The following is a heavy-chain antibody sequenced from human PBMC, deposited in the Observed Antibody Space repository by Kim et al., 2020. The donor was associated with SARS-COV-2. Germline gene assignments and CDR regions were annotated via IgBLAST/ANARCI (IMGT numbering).Heavy chain of an antibody. CDR3: ARRGSARDFDY. D-gene: IGHD6-25*01. V-gene: IGHV3-9*01. J-gene: IGHJ4*02. CDR2: I. Sequence: IVYADRVKGRIAISRDKAKTPLYLQMNKLRAEDSALYYCARRGSARDFDYWGQGTLVTVSS.